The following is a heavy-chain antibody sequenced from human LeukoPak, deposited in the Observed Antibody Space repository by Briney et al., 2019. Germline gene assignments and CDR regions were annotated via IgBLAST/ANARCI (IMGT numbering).Heavy chain of an antibody. CDR1: GFTFSNAW. V-gene: IGHV3-15*01. Sequence: PGGSLRLSCAASGFTFSNAWMSWVRQAPGKGLEWVGRIKIKTDGGTTDYAAPVKGRFTISRDDSKNTLYLQMNSLKTEDTAVYYCTTRGWRTDGSGSYYYFDYWGQGTLVTVSS. CDR3: TTRGWRTDGSGSYYYFDY. CDR2: IKIKTDGGTT. D-gene: IGHD3-10*01. J-gene: IGHJ4*02.